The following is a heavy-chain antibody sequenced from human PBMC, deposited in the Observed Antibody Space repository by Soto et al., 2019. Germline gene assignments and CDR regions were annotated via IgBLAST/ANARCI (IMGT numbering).Heavy chain of an antibody. J-gene: IGHJ4*02. Sequence: ASVKVSCKASGYTFTSYAMHWVRQAPGQRLEWMGWINAGNGNTKYSQKFQGRVTITRDTSASTAYMELSSLRSEDTAVYYCARSPFRNTVTFLGFDYWGQGTLVTVSS. V-gene: IGHV1-3*01. CDR1: GYTFTSYA. CDR2: INAGNGNT. D-gene: IGHD4-4*01. CDR3: ARSPFRNTVTFLGFDY.